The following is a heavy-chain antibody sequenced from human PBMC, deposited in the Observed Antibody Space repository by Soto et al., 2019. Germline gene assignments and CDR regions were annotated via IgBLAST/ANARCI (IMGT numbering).Heavy chain of an antibody. D-gene: IGHD2-15*01. CDR2: ISAYNGNT. CDR1: GYTFTSYG. CDR3: AIPSLGYCSGGSCYSKPNAAFDI. Sequence: QVQLVQSGAEVKKPGASVKVSCKASGYTFTSYGISWVRQAPGQGLEWMGWISAYNGNTNYAQKLKGRVTMTTDTSTSKAYMVLRSLRSDDTAVYYCAIPSLGYCSGGSCYSKPNAAFDICGQGTMVTVSS. V-gene: IGHV1-18*01. J-gene: IGHJ3*02.